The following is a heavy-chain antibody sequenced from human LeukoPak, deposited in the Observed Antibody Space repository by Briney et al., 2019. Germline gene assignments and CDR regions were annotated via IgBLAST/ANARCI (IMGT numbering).Heavy chain of an antibody. CDR1: GGSISSCY. J-gene: IGHJ6*02. V-gene: IGHV4-59*01. CDR2: IYYSGST. Sequence: SETLSLTCTVSGGSISSCYWSWIRQPPGKGLEWIGYIYYSGSTNYSPSLKSQVTISVDTSKNQFSLKLRSVTAADTAVYYCARDRNYYGMDVWGQGTTVTVSS. CDR3: ARDRNYYGMDV.